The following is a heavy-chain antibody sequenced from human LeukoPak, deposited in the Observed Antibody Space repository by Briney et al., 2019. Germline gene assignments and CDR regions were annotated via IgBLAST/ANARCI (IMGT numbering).Heavy chain of an antibody. CDR2: ISSNGDTT. V-gene: IGHV3-64D*09. CDR3: ARDSPGYLAYDS. J-gene: IGHJ4*02. CDR1: GFTFSSFA. Sequence: GGSLILSCSASGFTFSSFAMHWVRQAPGKGLDYISSISSNGDTTYYADSVKGRFTISRDNSKNTLYLQMSSLRAEDTAVYYCARDSPGYLAYDSWGQGTLVTVSS. D-gene: IGHD1-1*01.